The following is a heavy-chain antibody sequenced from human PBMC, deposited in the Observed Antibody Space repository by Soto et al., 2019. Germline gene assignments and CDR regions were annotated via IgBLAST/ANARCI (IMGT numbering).Heavy chain of an antibody. V-gene: IGHV3-23*01. CDR1: GFTFSSYA. J-gene: IGHJ4*02. Sequence: LRLSCAASGFTFSSYAMSWVRQAPGKGLEWVSAISGSGGSTYYADSVKGRFTISRDNSKNTLYLQMNSLRAEDTAVYYCAKDRFLEWLSDYWGQGTLVTVSS. CDR2: ISGSGGST. D-gene: IGHD3-3*01. CDR3: AKDRFLEWLSDY.